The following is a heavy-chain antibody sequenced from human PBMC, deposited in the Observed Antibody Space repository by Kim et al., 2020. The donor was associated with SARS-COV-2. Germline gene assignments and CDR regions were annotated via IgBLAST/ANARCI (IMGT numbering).Heavy chain of an antibody. D-gene: IGHD3-3*01. V-gene: IGHV3-21*01. CDR3: ARVEWKEDFDY. Sequence: GGSLRLSCAASGFTFSSYSMHWVRQAPGKGLEWVSSISSSSSYIYYADSVKGRFTISRYNAKNSLYLQMNSLRAEDTAVYYCARVEWKEDFDYWGQGTLVTVSS. CDR2: ISSSSSYI. CDR1: GFTFSSYS. J-gene: IGHJ4*02.